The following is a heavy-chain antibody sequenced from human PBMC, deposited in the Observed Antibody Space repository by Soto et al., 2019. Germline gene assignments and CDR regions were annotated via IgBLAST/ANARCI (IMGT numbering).Heavy chain of an antibody. V-gene: IGHV1-8*01. J-gene: IGHJ5*02. CDR3: ARGVGVLEGLDNWFDP. D-gene: IGHD3-3*01. CDR1: GYTFTSYD. Sequence: QVQLVQSGAEVKKPGASVKVSCKASGYTFTSYDINWVRQATGQGLEWMGWMNPNSGNTGYAQKFQGRVTMTRNTSISTDYMELSSLRSEDTAVYYCARGVGVLEGLDNWFDPWGQGTLVTVSS. CDR2: MNPNSGNT.